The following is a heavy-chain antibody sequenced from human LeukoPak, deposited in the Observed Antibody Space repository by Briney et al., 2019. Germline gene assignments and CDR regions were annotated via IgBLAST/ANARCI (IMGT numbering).Heavy chain of an antibody. CDR3: ARLPDYGGNLRYFDY. V-gene: IGHV3-21*01. CDR2: ISSSGSYI. J-gene: IGHJ4*02. Sequence: PGGSLRLSCAASGFTFSSYSMNWVRQAPGKGLEWVSSISSSGSYIYYADSVKGRFTISRDNAKNSLYLQMNSLRAEDAAVYYCARLPDYGGNLRYFDYWGQGTLVTVSS. D-gene: IGHD4-23*01. CDR1: GFTFSSYS.